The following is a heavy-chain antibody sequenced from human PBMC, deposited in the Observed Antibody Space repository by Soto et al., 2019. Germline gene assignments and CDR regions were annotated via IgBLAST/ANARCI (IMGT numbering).Heavy chain of an antibody. J-gene: IGHJ4*02. CDR3: AKEVEGCWFYFDY. CDR1: GFTFSTYA. CDR2: ISDSDGST. D-gene: IGHD3-10*01. Sequence: EVQLLESGGGLVQPGGSLTLSCAASGFTFSTYAMTWVRQAPGKGLEWVSTISDSDGSTYYADSVKGRFTISRDNSKNPVYLQMNRLRAEEPAVYYCAKEVEGCWFYFDYWGQGTLVTVSS. V-gene: IGHV3-23*01.